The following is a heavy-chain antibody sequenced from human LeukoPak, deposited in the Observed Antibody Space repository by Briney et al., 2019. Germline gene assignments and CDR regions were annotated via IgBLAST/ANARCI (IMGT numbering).Heavy chain of an antibody. CDR3: ARVPNPRNTYGYNDK. J-gene: IGHJ4*02. D-gene: IGHD5-18*01. Sequence: ASVKVSCKASGGTFSSYAISWVRQAPGQGLEWMGGIIPIFGTANYAQKFQGRVTITADESTSTAYMELSSLRSDDTAVYYCARVPNPRNTYGYNDKWGQGTLVTVSS. CDR2: IIPIFGTA. V-gene: IGHV1-69*13. CDR1: GGTFSSYA.